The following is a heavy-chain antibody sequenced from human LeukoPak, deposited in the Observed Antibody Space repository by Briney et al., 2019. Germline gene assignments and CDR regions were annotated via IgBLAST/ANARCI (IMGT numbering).Heavy chain of an antibody. CDR3: ARDRWRSYDFWSGPIDY. V-gene: IGHV4-34*01. D-gene: IGHD3-3*01. CDR2: INHSGST. CDR1: GGSFSGYY. J-gene: IGHJ4*02. Sequence: SETLSLTCAVYGGSFSGYYWSWIRQPPGKGLEWIGEINHSGSTNYNPSLKSRVTISVDTSKNQFSLKLSSVTAADTAVYYCARDRWRSYDFWSGPIDYWGQGTLATVSS.